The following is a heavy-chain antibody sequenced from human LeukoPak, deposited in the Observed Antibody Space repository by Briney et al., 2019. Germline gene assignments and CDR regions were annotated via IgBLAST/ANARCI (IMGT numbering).Heavy chain of an antibody. Sequence: ASVKVSCKASGYTFTGEGISWVRQAPGQGLEWMGWISAYSGDTNYAQKVQGRVTMTTDTSTSTAYMELSSLRSDDPARHSWPRAGVGSSWDYFDYWGQGTLVTVSS. CDR3: PRAGVGSSWDYFDY. J-gene: IGHJ4*02. V-gene: IGHV1-18*01. CDR2: ISAYSGDT. D-gene: IGHD6-13*01. CDR1: GYTFTGEG.